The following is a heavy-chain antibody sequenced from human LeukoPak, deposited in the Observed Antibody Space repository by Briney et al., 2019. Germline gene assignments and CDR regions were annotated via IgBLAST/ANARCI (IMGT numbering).Heavy chain of an antibody. CDR3: AKGNYYFDSSGYFHFDY. Sequence: GGSLRLSCAASGFSFSTYAMSWVRRAPGKGLEWVSTIGGSNSDTYYADSVKGRFTISRDNSKNTLYLQMNSLRAEDAAVYYCAKGNYYFDSSGYFHFDYWGQGTLVTVSS. CDR1: GFSFSTYA. D-gene: IGHD3-22*01. CDR2: IGGSNSDT. V-gene: IGHV3-23*01. J-gene: IGHJ4*02.